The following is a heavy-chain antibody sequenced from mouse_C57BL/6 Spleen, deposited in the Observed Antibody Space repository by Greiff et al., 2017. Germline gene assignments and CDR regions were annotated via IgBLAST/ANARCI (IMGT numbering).Heavy chain of an antibody. V-gene: IGHV5-6*02. CDR2: ISSGGSYT. Sequence: EVKLVESGGDLVKPGGSLKLSCAASGFTFSSYGMSWVRQTPDKRLEWVATISSGGSYTYYPDSVKGRFTISRDNAKNTLYLQMSSLKSEDTAMYYCARQGGKVAMGYWGQGTSVTVSS. CDR1: GFTFSSYG. J-gene: IGHJ4*01. CDR3: ARQGGKVAMGY. D-gene: IGHD1-1*02.